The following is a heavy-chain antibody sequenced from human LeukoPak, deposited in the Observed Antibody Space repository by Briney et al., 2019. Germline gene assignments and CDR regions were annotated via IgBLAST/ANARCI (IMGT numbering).Heavy chain of an antibody. Sequence: GGSLRLACAASGFTFSSYAMHWVCQAPGKGLEYVSTISSDGGSTYYADSVKGRFTISRDNAKNSLYLQMNSLRAEDTAVYYCATDAFDIWGQGTMVTVSS. V-gene: IGHV3-64*02. CDR2: ISSDGGST. CDR1: GFTFSSYA. J-gene: IGHJ3*02. CDR3: ATDAFDI.